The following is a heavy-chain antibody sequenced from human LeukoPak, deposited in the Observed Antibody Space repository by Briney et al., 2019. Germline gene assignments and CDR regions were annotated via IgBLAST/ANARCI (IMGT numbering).Heavy chain of an antibody. J-gene: IGHJ2*01. CDR3: ARTRGTYYYDSSGSDWYFDL. CDR2: IGTAGDT. D-gene: IGHD3-22*01. CDR1: GFTFSSYD. V-gene: IGHV3-13*04. Sequence: GGSLRLSCAASGFTFSSYDMHWVRQATGKGLEWVSAIGTAGDTYYPGSVKGRLTISRENAKNSLYLQMNSLRAGDTAVYYCARTRGTYYYDSSGSDWYFDLWGRGTLVTVSS.